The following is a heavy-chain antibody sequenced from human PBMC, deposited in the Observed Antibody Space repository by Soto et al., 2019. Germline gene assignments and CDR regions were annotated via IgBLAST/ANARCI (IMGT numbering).Heavy chain of an antibody. D-gene: IGHD7-27*01. Sequence: SETLSLTCTVSGGSISRDTYYWSWIRQPPGKGLEWIGYIYHSGSTYYNTSLKSRVTISVDRSKNQFSLKLSSVTAADTAVYYCARVPGPWGQGTLVTVSS. CDR2: IYHSGST. CDR1: GGSISRDTYY. V-gene: IGHV4-30-2*01. CDR3: ARVPGP. J-gene: IGHJ5*02.